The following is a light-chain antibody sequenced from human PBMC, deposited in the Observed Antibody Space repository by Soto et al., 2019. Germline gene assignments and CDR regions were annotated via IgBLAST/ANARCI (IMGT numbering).Light chain of an antibody. V-gene: IGLV2-14*03. CDR2: DVS. Sequence: QSALTQPASVSGSPGQSITMSCTGTSSDVGYYNYVSWYQLHPDKAPKLMIYDVSNRPSGISNRFSGSKSGNAASLTISGLQAEDEADYYCSSYTGSNTYVFGTGTKVTVL. CDR1: SSDVGYYNY. CDR3: SSYTGSNTYV. J-gene: IGLJ1*01.